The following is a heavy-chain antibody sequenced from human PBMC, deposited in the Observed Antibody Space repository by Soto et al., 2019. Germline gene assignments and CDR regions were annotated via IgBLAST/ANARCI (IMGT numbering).Heavy chain of an antibody. J-gene: IGHJ4*02. CDR2: IIPILGIA. CDR1: GGTFSSYT. V-gene: IGHV1-69*02. CDR3: AGVEGIAVAGPSNY. Sequence: QVQLVQSGAEVKKPGSSVKVSCKASGGTFSSYTISWVRQAPGQGLEWMGRIIPILGIANYAQKFQGRVTITADKSTSTAYMELSSLRSEDTAVYYCAGVEGIAVAGPSNYWGQGTLVTVSS. D-gene: IGHD6-19*01.